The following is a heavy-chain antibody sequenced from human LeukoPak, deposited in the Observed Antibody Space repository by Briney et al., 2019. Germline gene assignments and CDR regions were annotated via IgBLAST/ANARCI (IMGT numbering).Heavy chain of an antibody. Sequence: SETLSLTCTVSGGSISSHYWSWIRQPPGKGLEWIGYIYYSGSTNYNPSLKSRVTISVDTSKNQFSLKLSSVTAADTAVYYCARAASSWYFSDYWGQGTLVTVSS. J-gene: IGHJ4*02. CDR1: GGSISSHY. CDR2: IYYSGST. D-gene: IGHD6-13*01. CDR3: ARAASSWYFSDY. V-gene: IGHV4-59*11.